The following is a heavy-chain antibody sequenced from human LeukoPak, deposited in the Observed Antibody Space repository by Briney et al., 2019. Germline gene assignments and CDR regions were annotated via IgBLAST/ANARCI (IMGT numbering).Heavy chain of an antibody. J-gene: IGHJ4*02. V-gene: IGHV3-48*01. Sequence: GGSLRLSCAASGFSFSSYTMNWVRQAPGKGLEWVSYISSSSSTIYYADSVKGRFTISRDNSKNTLYLQMNSLRAEDTAVYYCAKDVWNDGDHYWGQGTLVTVSS. CDR2: ISSSSSTI. CDR1: GFSFSSYT. D-gene: IGHD7-27*01. CDR3: AKDVWNDGDHY.